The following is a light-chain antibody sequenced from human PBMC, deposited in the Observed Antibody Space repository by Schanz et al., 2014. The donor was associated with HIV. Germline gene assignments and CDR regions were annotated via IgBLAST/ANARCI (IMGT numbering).Light chain of an antibody. Sequence: QSVLTQPPSVSAAPGQKVTISCSGSTSNIANNFVSWYQQLPGTAPKLLIYNNNQRPSEIPDRFSGSKSGTSASLAITGLQAEDEADYYCSSYTSSSTVVFGGGTKLTV. CDR2: NNN. CDR1: TSNIANNF. J-gene: IGLJ2*01. V-gene: IGLV1-51*01. CDR3: SSYTSSSTVV.